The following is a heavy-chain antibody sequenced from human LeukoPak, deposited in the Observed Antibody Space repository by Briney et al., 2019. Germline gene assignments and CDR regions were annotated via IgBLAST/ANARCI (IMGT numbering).Heavy chain of an antibody. CDR3: ALIPAAMQSADY. V-gene: IGHV4-31*03. CDR1: GGSISSGGYY. Sequence: SETLSLTCTVSGGSISSGGYYWSWIRQHPGKGLEWIGYIYSSGSTYYNPSLKSRVTISVDTSKNQFSLKLSSVTAADTAVYYCALIPAAMQSADYWGQGTLVTVSS. D-gene: IGHD2-2*01. J-gene: IGHJ4*02. CDR2: IYSSGST.